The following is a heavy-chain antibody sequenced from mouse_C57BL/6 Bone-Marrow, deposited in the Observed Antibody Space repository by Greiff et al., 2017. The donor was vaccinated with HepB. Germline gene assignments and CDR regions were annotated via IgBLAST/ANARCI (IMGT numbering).Heavy chain of an antibody. CDR3: ARDWDDFDY. Sequence: VKLQQSGPELVKPGASVKISCKASGYAFSSSWMNWVKQRPGKGLEWIGRIYPGDGDTNYNGKFKGKATLTADKSSSTAYMQISSLTSEDSAVYFCARDWDDFDYWGQGTTLTVSS. CDR1: GYAFSSSW. CDR2: IYPGDGDT. D-gene: IGHD4-1*01. J-gene: IGHJ2*01. V-gene: IGHV1-82*01.